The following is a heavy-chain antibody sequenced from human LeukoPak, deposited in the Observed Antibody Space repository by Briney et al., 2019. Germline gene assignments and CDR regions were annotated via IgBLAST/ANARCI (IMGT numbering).Heavy chain of an antibody. CDR3: ARDQGDGSLDY. Sequence: SETLSLTCTVSGGSINNYYWSWIRQPPGKAVEWIGYVYYSGSTNYNPSLRSRVTISVDSSKTQFSLKLSSVTAADTAVYYCARDQGDGSLDYWGQGTLVTVSS. D-gene: IGHD5-24*01. CDR1: GGSINNYY. CDR2: VYYSGST. V-gene: IGHV4-59*01. J-gene: IGHJ4*02.